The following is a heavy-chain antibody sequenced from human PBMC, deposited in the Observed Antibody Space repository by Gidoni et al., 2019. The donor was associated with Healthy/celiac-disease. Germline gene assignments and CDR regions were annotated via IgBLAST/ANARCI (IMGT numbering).Heavy chain of an antibody. CDR2: IIPILGIA. V-gene: IGHV1-69*02. J-gene: IGHJ3*02. CDR3: ARLPIPEWELSPSNAFDI. Sequence: QVQLVQSGAEVKKPGFSVKVSCKASGGTFSSYTISWVRQAPGQGLEWMGRIIPILGIANYAQKFQGRVTITADKSTSTAYMELSSLRSEDTAVYYCARLPIPEWELSPSNAFDIWGQGTMVTVSS. D-gene: IGHD1-26*01. CDR1: GGTFSSYT.